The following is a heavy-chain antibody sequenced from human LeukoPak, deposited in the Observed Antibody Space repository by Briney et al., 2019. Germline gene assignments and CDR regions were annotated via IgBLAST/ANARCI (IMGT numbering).Heavy chain of an antibody. Sequence: QTGGSLRLSCAASGFTFSNAWMSWVRQAPGKGLEWVSVIYSGGSTYYADSVKGRFTISRDNSKNTLYLQMNSLRAEDTAVYYCARDIGGAFDIWGQGTMVTVSS. CDR2: IYSGGST. V-gene: IGHV3-66*01. CDR3: ARDIGGAFDI. J-gene: IGHJ3*02. CDR1: GFTFSNAW. D-gene: IGHD3-3*01.